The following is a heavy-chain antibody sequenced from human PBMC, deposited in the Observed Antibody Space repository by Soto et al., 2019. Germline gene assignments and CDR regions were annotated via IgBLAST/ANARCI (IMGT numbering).Heavy chain of an antibody. J-gene: IGHJ4*02. CDR1: GLTFSSYW. CDR2: IDPDGSAT. Sequence: GGSLRISCAASGLTFSSYWMHWVRQAPGKGLVWVSRIDPDGSATNYADSVKGRFTISRDNAKNTLYLQMNSLRAEDTAVFYCGRGGSDSPMAPGYWGQGTLVTASS. D-gene: IGHD5-18*01. V-gene: IGHV3-74*01. CDR3: GRGGSDSPMAPGY.